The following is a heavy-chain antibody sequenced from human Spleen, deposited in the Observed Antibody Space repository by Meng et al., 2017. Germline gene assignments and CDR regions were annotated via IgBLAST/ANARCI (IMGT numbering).Heavy chain of an antibody. J-gene: IGHJ4*02. CDR3: ARGPTTMAHDFDY. Sequence: QVALTQWGDRLLKPSETLSLTCVVSGGSFSDYYWSLIRQPPGKGLEWIGEINHSGSTNYNPSLESRATISVDTSQNNLSLKLSSVTAADSAVYYCARGPTTMAHDFDYWGQGTLVTVSS. CDR2: INHSGST. CDR1: GGSFSDYY. V-gene: IGHV4-34*01. D-gene: IGHD4-11*01.